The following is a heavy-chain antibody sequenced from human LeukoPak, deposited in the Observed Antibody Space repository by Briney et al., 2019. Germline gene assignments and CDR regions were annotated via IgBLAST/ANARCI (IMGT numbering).Heavy chain of an antibody. Sequence: GASVKVSCKASGYTFTSYGIGWVRQTPGQGLEWMGWISAYNGNTNYAQKLQGRVTMTTDTSTSTAYMELKSLRSDDTAVYYCARDRGVVVPAAMGDYWGQGTLVTVSS. CDR2: ISAYNGNT. D-gene: IGHD2-2*01. J-gene: IGHJ4*02. CDR3: ARDRGVVVPAAMGDY. CDR1: GYTFTSYG. V-gene: IGHV1-18*01.